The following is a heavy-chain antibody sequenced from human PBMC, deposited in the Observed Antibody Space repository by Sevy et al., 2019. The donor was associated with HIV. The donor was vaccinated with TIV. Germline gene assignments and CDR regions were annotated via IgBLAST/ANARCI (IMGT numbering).Heavy chain of an antibody. J-gene: IGHJ4*02. V-gene: IGHV3-23*01. CDR3: ARKYDSSGYFDY. CDR1: GFTFRNYA. CDR2: ISGTGGSGDKT. D-gene: IGHD3-22*01. Sequence: GGSLRLSCAASGFTFRNYAMNWVRQAPGKGLEWVSGISGTGGSGDKTNYADSVKGRFTISRDDSKNSLYLQLNTLRAEDTAIYYCARKYDSSGYFDYWGRGTLVTVSS.